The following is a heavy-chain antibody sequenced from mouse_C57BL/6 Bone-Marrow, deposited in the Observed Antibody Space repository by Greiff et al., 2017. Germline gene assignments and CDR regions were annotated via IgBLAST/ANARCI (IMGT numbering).Heavy chain of an antibody. V-gene: IGHV5-17*01. CDR1: GFTFSDYG. D-gene: IGHD5-1*01. CDR3: ARSTEDYFDY. J-gene: IGHJ2*01. CDR2: ISSGSSTI. Sequence: DVKLVESGGGLVKPGGSLKLSCAASGFTFSDYGMHWVRQAPEKGLEWVAYISSGSSTIYYADTVKGRFTISRDNAKNTLFLQMTSLRSEDTAMYYCARSTEDYFDYWGQGTTLTVSS.